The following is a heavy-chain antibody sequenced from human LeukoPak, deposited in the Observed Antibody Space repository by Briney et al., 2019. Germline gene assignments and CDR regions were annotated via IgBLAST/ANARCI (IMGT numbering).Heavy chain of an antibody. Sequence: ASVKVSCKASGGTFSSYTISWVRQAPGQGLEWMGRIIPILGIANYAQKFQGRVTITADKSTSTAYMELSSLRSEDTAVYYCAREEAYYYGSGSYLGLNYWGQGTLVTVSS. CDR3: AREEAYYYGSGSYLGLNY. J-gene: IGHJ4*02. CDR1: GGTFSSYT. CDR2: IIPILGIA. D-gene: IGHD3-10*01. V-gene: IGHV1-69*04.